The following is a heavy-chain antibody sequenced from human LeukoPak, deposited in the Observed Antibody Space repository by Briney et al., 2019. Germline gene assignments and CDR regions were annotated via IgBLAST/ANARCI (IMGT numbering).Heavy chain of an antibody. Sequence: GGSLRLSCAASVFTFSSYAMSWVRQAPGKGLEWVSTISGSGSTIYYAGSVKGRFTISRDNAKNSLYLQMNSLRAEDTAVYYCAKDSVAAAARGDAFDIWGQGTMVTVSS. CDR1: VFTFSSYA. J-gene: IGHJ3*02. D-gene: IGHD6-13*01. CDR2: ISGSGSTI. V-gene: IGHV3-23*01. CDR3: AKDSVAAAARGDAFDI.